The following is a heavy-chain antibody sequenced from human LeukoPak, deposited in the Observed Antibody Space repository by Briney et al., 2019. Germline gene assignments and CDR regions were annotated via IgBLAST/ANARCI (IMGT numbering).Heavy chain of an antibody. CDR3: ARERGITYYYDSSGPFDL. V-gene: IGHV3-53*01. Sequence: GGSLRLSCAASGFNVSSNYMSWVHQAPGKVLERVYVSYSGGNTYYADSVKGRFTISRDNSKNTLYLQMNSLRAEDTAVYYCARERGITYYYDSSGPFDLWGRGTLVTVSS. J-gene: IGHJ2*01. D-gene: IGHD3-22*01. CDR2: SYSGGNT. CDR1: GFNVSSNY.